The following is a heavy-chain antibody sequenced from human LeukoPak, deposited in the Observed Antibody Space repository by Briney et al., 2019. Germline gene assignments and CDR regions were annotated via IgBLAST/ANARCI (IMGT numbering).Heavy chain of an antibody. CDR2: IRTDGGTT. Sequence: GGSLRLSCEGSGFIFSTYWMHWVRQAPGKGLVWVSRIRTDGGTTYYADSVKGRFTVSRDNAKNTLYLQMNSLRADDTAMYYCARDWAWGGFDHWGQGALVTVSS. D-gene: IGHD3-16*01. J-gene: IGHJ4*02. CDR3: ARDWAWGGFDH. CDR1: GFIFSTYW. V-gene: IGHV3-74*01.